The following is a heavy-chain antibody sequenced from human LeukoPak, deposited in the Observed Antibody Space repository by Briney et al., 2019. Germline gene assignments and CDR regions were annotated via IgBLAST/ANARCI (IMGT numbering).Heavy chain of an antibody. V-gene: IGHV4-59*08. Sequence: SETLSLTCNISGGSMNYYYWSWIRQPPGQGLEWIGYIYYRGTTNYFPSLKNRVTISIDTSKNQFSLKLYSVTAADTAVYFCARLARFEELSTRYYFDNWGQGTLVTVSS. CDR2: IYYRGTT. CDR3: ARLARFEELSTRYYFDN. J-gene: IGHJ4*02. D-gene: IGHD3-16*02. CDR1: GGSMNYYY.